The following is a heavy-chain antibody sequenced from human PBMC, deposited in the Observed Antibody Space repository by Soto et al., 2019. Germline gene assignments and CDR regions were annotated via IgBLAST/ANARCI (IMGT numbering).Heavy chain of an antibody. CDR2: IYYSGST. J-gene: IGHJ6*02. CDR3: AREPNVLSGVRALGGMDV. Sequence: PSETLSLTCTVSGGSISSGGYYWSWIRQHPGKGLEWIGYIYYSGSTYYNPSLKSRVTISVDTSKNQFSLKLSSVTAADTAVYYCAREPNVLSGVRALGGMDVWGHGTTVTVSS. V-gene: IGHV4-31*03. CDR1: GGSISSGGYY. D-gene: IGHD3-10*01.